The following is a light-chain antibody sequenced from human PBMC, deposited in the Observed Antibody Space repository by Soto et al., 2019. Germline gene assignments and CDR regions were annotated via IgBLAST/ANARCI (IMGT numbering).Light chain of an antibody. CDR1: SSDVGGYNY. Sequence: QSALTQPRSVSGSPGQSVTISCIGTSSDVGGYNYVSWYQQHPGKAPKLMIYDVSKRPSGVPDRFSGSKSGNTASLTISGLQAEDEADYYCCSYAGSYTYVFGIGTKLTVL. CDR2: DVS. V-gene: IGLV2-11*01. CDR3: CSYAGSYTYV. J-gene: IGLJ1*01.